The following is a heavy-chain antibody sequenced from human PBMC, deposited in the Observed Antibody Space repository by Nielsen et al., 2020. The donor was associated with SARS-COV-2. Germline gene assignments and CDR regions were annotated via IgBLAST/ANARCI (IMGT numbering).Heavy chain of an antibody. D-gene: IGHD4-23*01. CDR2: IKLDGSEK. Sequence: GESLKISCVVSGFNFRGYWMTWVRQAPGKGLEWVGNIKLDGSEKYYEDSVKGRFTVPRDNSKNSLYLQMNSLTADDAAVYYCGRGTVETPGSDYWGQGTLVTVSS. J-gene: IGHJ4*02. CDR1: GFNFRGYW. V-gene: IGHV3-7*01. CDR3: GRGTVETPGSDY.